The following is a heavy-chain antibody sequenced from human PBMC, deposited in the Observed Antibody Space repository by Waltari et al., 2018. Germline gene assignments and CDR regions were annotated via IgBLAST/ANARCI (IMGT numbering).Heavy chain of an antibody. CDR2: INHSGST. J-gene: IGHJ3*02. Sequence: QVELQQWGAGFLKTSETLSLTCAVYGGSFGTSFRRWIRQPPGKGLEWVGEINHSGSTTYNPPLKSRVTISADTSKNHFSLKLSSVTAADTAVYYCARVVLDRNDAFDIWGQGTAVTISS. CDR3: ARVVLDRNDAFDI. V-gene: IGHV4-34*01. CDR1: GGSFGTSF. D-gene: IGHD2-15*01.